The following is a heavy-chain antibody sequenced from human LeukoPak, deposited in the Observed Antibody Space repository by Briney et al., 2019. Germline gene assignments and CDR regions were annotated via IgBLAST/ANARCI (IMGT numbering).Heavy chain of an antibody. D-gene: IGHD6-13*01. CDR1: GYTFTSYG. Sequence: ASVKVSCKASGYTFTSYGISWVRQAPGQGLEWMGWISAYNGNTNYAQKLQGGVTMTTDTSTSTAYMELRSLRSDDTAVYYCARGSSSWAHRYYYMDVWGKGTTVTVSS. CDR2: ISAYNGNT. V-gene: IGHV1-18*01. CDR3: ARGSSSWAHRYYYMDV. J-gene: IGHJ6*03.